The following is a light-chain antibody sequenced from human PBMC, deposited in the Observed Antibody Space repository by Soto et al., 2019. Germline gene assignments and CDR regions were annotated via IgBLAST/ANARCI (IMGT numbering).Light chain of an antibody. V-gene: IGKV3-15*01. J-gene: IGKJ1*01. CDR3: QQYDSYPWT. CDR1: QSLSSN. CDR2: ATS. Sequence: EIVLTQSPATLYVSPGERATLSCRASQSLSSNVAWYQQRPGQAPRLLIYATSSRASDVPARFSGGGSGTEFTLTIASLQSEDFAIYYCQQYDSYPWTFGQGTKVDIK.